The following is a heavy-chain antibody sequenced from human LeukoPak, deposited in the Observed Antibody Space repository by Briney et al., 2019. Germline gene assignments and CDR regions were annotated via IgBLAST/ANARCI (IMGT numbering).Heavy chain of an antibody. J-gene: IGHJ3*02. D-gene: IGHD1-26*01. V-gene: IGHV3-53*01. Sequence: PGGSLRLSCAASGFTVSSNYMSWVRQAPGKGLEWVSVIYSGGSTYYADSVKGRFTISRDNSKNTLYLQMNSLRAEDTAVYYCARETKELLDAFDIWGQGTMVTVSS. CDR2: IYSGGST. CDR1: GFTVSSNY. CDR3: ARETKELLDAFDI.